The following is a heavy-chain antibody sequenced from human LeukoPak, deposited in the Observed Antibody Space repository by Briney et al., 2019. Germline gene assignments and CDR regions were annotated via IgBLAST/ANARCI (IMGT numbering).Heavy chain of an antibody. Sequence: GGSLRLSCAASGFTFSGSWMHWVRRAPGKGLVWVSRISADGSSFSYADSVKGRFTISRDNSKDTVYLQMNSLRAEDTAVYYCAKGGYSGSSRNSFDPWGQGTLVTVSS. CDR2: ISADGSSF. V-gene: IGHV3-74*01. J-gene: IGHJ5*02. CDR3: AKGGYSGSSRNSFDP. CDR1: GFTFSGSW. D-gene: IGHD6-6*01.